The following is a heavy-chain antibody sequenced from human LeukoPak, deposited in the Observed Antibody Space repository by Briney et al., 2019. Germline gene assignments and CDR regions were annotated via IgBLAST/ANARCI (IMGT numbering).Heavy chain of an antibody. CDR2: IYYSGST. V-gene: IGHV4-59*01. CDR3: ARVRGFGELLLDY. D-gene: IGHD3-10*01. CDR1: GGSISSYY. Sequence: PSETLSLTCTVSGGSISSYYWSWIRQPPGKGLEWIGYIYYSGSTNYNPSLKSRVTISVDTSKNQFSLKLSSVTAADTAVYYCARVRGFGELLLDYWGQGTLVTVSS. J-gene: IGHJ4*02.